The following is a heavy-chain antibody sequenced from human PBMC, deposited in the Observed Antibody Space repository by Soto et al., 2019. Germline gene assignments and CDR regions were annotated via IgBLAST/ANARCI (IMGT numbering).Heavy chain of an antibody. CDR3: ARGKATTNKGNYYFDY. J-gene: IGHJ4*02. V-gene: IGHV3-74*01. Sequence: EVQLVESGGGLAQPGGSLRLSCAPSGFTFNSYYMHWVRQAPGKGLVWVSRINSDGSGPIYADSVKGRFTISRDNAENTLYLQMNSLRAEDTAIYYCARGKATTNKGNYYFDYWGQGTLVTVSS. CDR2: INSDGSGP. D-gene: IGHD1-1*01. CDR1: GFTFNSYY.